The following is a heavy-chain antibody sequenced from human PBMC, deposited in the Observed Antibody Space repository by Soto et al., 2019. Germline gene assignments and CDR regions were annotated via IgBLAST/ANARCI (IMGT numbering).Heavy chain of an antibody. D-gene: IGHD2-2*01. CDR3: ARAPGVDIVVVPAATNAWFDP. V-gene: IGHV3-33*01. CDR2: IWYDGSNK. Sequence: GGSLRLSCAASGFTFSSYGMHWVHQAPGKGLEWVAVIWYDGSNKYYADSVKGRFTISRDNSKNTLYLQMNSLRAEDTAVYYCARAPGVDIVVVPAATNAWFDPWGQGTLVTVSS. CDR1: GFTFSSYG. J-gene: IGHJ5*02.